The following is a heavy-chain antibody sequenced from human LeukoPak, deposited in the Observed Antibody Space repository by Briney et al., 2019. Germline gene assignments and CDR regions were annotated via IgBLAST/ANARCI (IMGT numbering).Heavy chain of an antibody. CDR2: IWYDGSNK. CDR3: ARNNGNYILDD. Sequence: GSLRLSCAASGFTYSSYGMHWVRQAPGKGLEWVAIIWYDGSNKYYADSVKGRFTISRDNSKNTLYLQMNSLRAEDTARYYCARNNGNYILDDWGQGTLVTVSS. J-gene: IGHJ4*02. D-gene: IGHD1-26*01. V-gene: IGHV3-33*01. CDR1: GFTYSSYG.